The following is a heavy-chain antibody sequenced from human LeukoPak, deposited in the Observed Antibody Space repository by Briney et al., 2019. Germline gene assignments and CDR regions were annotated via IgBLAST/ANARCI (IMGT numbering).Heavy chain of an antibody. Sequence: RGSLRLSCAASGFTFSSYSMNWVRQAPGKGLEWVSYISSSSSTIYYADSVKGRFTISRDNAKNSLYLQMNSLRAEDTAVYYCARDRPYGSGSYPRYYYYYYYMDVWGKGTTVTVSS. CDR1: GFTFSSYS. V-gene: IGHV3-48*01. D-gene: IGHD3-10*01. J-gene: IGHJ6*03. CDR3: ARDRPYGSGSYPRYYYYYYYMDV. CDR2: ISSSSSTI.